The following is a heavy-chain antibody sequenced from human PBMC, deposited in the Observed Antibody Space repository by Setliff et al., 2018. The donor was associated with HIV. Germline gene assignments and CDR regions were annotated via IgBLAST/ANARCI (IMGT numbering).Heavy chain of an antibody. D-gene: IGHD2-8*01. CDR2: IYYTGGT. Sequence: SATLSLTCTVSGGSISSSSYYWGWLRQPPGKGLTWIVSIYYTGGTYYNPSLKSRFTISVDMSKNQFSLKLSSVTAADTAVYYCASSMGPLDAFDIWGQGTMVTVSS. CDR1: GGSISSSSYY. CDR3: ASSMGPLDAFDI. J-gene: IGHJ3*02. V-gene: IGHV4-39*07.